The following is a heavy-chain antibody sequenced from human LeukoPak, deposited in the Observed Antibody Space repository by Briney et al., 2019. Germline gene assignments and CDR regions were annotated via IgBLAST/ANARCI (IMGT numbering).Heavy chain of an antibody. CDR1: GFTFDDYG. CDR3: ARDDAYSSGFDFDY. V-gene: IGHV3-20*04. Sequence: PGGSLRLSCAASGFTFDDYGMSWVRQAPGKGLEWVSGINWNGGSTGYADSVKGRFTISRDNAKNSLYLQMNSLRAEDTAVYYCARDDAYSSGFDFDYWGQGTLVTVSS. D-gene: IGHD6-19*01. J-gene: IGHJ4*02. CDR2: INWNGGST.